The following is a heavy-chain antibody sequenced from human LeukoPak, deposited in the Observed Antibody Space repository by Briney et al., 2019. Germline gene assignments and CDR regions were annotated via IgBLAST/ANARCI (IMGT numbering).Heavy chain of an antibody. V-gene: IGHV3-9*01. D-gene: IGHD3-10*01. Sequence: EPGRSLRLSCAASGFTFDDNAMHWVRQPPGKGLEWVSGISWSSGNIVYADSVKGRFTISRDNAKKSLYLQVNSLRAEDTAVYYCARERWFGDGDAFDIWGQGTMVTVSS. CDR2: ISWSSGNI. CDR1: GFTFDDNA. J-gene: IGHJ3*02. CDR3: ARERWFGDGDAFDI.